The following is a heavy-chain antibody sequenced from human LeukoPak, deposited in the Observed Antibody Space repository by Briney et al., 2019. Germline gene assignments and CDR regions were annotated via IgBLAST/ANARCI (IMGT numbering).Heavy chain of an antibody. V-gene: IGHV3-30*02. J-gene: IGHJ4*02. CDR1: GFTFSSYG. Sequence: PGGSLRLSCAASGFTFSSYGMHWVRQAPGKGLEWVAFIRYDGSNKYYADSVKGRFTISRDNSKNTLYLQMNSLRAGDTAVYYCAKDGGSGSRDFDYWGQGTLVTVSS. CDR3: AKDGGSGSRDFDY. CDR2: IRYDGSNK. D-gene: IGHD3-10*01.